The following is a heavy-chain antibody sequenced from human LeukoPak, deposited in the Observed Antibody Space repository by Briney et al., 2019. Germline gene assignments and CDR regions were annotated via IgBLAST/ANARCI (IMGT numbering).Heavy chain of an antibody. CDR3: ARVELWPYYDSSGYIDY. CDR2: IYYSGST. J-gene: IGHJ4*02. Sequence: SETLSLTCAVSGYSISSGYYWGWIRQPPGKGLEWIGYIYYSGSTYYNPSLKSRVTISVDTSKNQFSLKLSSVTAADTAVYYCARVELWPYYDSSGYIDYWGQGTLVTVSS. D-gene: IGHD3-22*01. V-gene: IGHV4-38-2*01. CDR1: GYSISSGYY.